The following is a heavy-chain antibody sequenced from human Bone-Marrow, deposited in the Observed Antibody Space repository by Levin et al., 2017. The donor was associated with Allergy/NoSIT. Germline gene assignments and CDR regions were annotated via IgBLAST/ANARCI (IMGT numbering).Heavy chain of an antibody. CDR3: APIYGDYRDFDS. Sequence: SETLSLTCAVYGGSSSIYFWSWIRQPPGKGLEWIGEITHGGSTNYNPSLKSRVTISVDTSKNQFSLRLSSVTAAATAVYYCAPIYGDYRDFDSWGQGSLVTVSS. CDR2: ITHGGST. V-gene: IGHV4-34*01. D-gene: IGHD4-17*01. CDR1: GGSSSIYF. J-gene: IGHJ4*02.